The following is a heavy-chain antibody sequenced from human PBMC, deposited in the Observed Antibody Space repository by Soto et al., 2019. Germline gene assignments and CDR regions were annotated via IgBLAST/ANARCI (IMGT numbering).Heavy chain of an antibody. CDR2: IYSGGST. CDR3: ARDRRPFGGFDY. J-gene: IGHJ4*02. Sequence: GGSLRLSCAASGFTVSSNYMSWVRQAPGKGLEWVSVIYSGGSTYYADSVKGRFTISRDNSKNTLYLQMNSLRAEDTAVYYCARDRRPFGGFDYWGQRTLVTASS. CDR1: GFTVSSNY. D-gene: IGHD3-10*01. V-gene: IGHV3-66*01.